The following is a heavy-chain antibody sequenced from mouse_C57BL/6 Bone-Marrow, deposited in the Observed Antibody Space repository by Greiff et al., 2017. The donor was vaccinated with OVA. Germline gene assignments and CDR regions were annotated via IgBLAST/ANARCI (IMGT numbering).Heavy chain of an antibody. V-gene: IGHV1-81*01. CDR2: IDPRSGNT. D-gene: IGHD1-3*01. J-gene: IGHJ4*01. CDR3: ARWRKGKVPSMDY. CDR1: GYTFTSYG. Sequence: VKLMESGAELARPGASVKLSCKASGYTFTSYGISWVKQRTGQGLEWIGEIDPRSGNTYYNEKFKGKATLTADKSSSTAYMELRSLPSEDSAVYFCARWRKGKVPSMDYWGQGTSVTVSS.